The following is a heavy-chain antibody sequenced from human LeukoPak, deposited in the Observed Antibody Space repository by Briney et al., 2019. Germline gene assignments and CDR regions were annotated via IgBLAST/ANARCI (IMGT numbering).Heavy chain of an antibody. J-gene: IGHJ6*02. D-gene: IGHD2-2*01. CDR3: ARDYSTTWSYGMDV. V-gene: IGHV3-33*01. CDR2: IWYYETHK. Sequence: GVSQTLFCRASGFTFSRYGMHWPRQSPGKALEGVTVIWYYETHKHHADSEKARFTISRDNSKNSLYLQMNSLRAEDTAVYYCARDYSTTWSYGMDVWGQGTTVTVSS. CDR1: GFTFSRYG.